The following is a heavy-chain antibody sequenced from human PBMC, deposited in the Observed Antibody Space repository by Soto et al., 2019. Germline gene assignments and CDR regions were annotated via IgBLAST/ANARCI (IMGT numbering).Heavy chain of an antibody. CDR2: ISGSGGTTYT. V-gene: IGHV3-23*01. J-gene: IGHJ4*02. Sequence: EVQLLESGGGLVQPGGSLRLSCAASGFTFSSYAMSWVRQAPGKGLEWVSAISGSGGTTYTYYAAYVKCRFTISRDNSQNTLYLHMNSLRVEDTSVYYCAKGRDYGGKYRDYWGKGIMV. CDR3: AKGRDYGGKYRDY. D-gene: IGHD4-17*01. CDR1: GFTFSSYA.